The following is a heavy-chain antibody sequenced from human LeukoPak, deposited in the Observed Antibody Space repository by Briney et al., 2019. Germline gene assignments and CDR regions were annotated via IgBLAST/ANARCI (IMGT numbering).Heavy chain of an antibody. CDR1: GFTFSNYA. D-gene: IGHD5-24*01. J-gene: IGHJ4*02. CDR3: AKYGSTAIITGAGRFDY. CDR2: IRGSGGST. V-gene: IGHV3-23*01. Sequence: PGGSLRLSCAASGFTFSNYAMSWVRQAPGKGLEWVSAIRGSGGSTYYADSVKGRFTISRDNSKNTLYLQMNSLRAEDTAVYYCAKYGSTAIITGAGRFDYWGQGTLVTVSS.